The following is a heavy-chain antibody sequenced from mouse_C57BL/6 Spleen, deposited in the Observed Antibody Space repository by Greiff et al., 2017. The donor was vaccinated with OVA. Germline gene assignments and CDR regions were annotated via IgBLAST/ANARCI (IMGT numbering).Heavy chain of an antibody. J-gene: IGHJ2*01. CDR1: GYSITSGYY. D-gene: IGHD4-1*02. CDR3: ARKSPTGTLDY. CDR2: ISYDGSN. V-gene: IGHV3-6*01. Sequence: DVHLVESGPGLVKPSQSLSLTCSVTGYSITSGYYWNWIRQFPGNKLEWMGYISYDGSNNYNPSLKNRISITRDTSKNQFFLKLNSVTTEDTATYYCARKSPTGTLDYWGQGTTLTVSS.